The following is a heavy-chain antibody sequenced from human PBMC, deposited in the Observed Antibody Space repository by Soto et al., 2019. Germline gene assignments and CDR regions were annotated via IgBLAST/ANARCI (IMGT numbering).Heavy chain of an antibody. V-gene: IGHV1-69*12. CDR2: IIPIFGTA. J-gene: IGHJ4*02. Sequence: QVQLVQSGAEVKKPGSSVKVSCKASGGTFSSYAIRWVRQAPGQGLEWMGGIIPIFGTANSAQKFQGRVTIPAHESTRAAYMELSSLRSEDTAVYYCARDGDGYNYSSDYGGQGTLVTVSA. CDR1: GGTFSSYA. CDR3: ARDGDGYNYSSDY. D-gene: IGHD5-12*01.